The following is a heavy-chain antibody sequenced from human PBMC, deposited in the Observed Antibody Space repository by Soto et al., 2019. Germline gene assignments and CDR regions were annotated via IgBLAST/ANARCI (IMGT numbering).Heavy chain of an antibody. D-gene: IGHD2-2*01. CDR2: IYYSGST. J-gene: IGHJ6*02. CDR3: ARDGCSSTSCPMYGMDV. Sequence: SETLSLTCTVSGGSISSGDYYWSWIRQPPGKGLEWIGYIYYSGSTYYNPSLKSRVTISVDTSKNQFSLKLGSVTAADTAVYYCARDGCSSTSCPMYGMDVWGQGTTVTVSS. CDR1: GGSISSGDYY. V-gene: IGHV4-30-4*01.